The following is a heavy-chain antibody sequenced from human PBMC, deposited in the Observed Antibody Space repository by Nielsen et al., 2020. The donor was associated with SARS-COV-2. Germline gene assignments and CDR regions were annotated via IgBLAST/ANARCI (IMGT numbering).Heavy chain of an antibody. CDR3: AKKAVAGVPSPLDD. V-gene: IGHV3-30-3*01. Sequence: GGSLRLSCAASGSTFSTYAMYWVRQAPGKGLEGVAVMSSDGSHKYYADSVSGRFTISRDNSKNMLYLQMSSLTEEDTGVYYCAKKAVAGVPSPLDDWGQVTLVTVSS. CDR2: MSSDGSHK. CDR1: GSTFSTYA. J-gene: IGHJ4*02. D-gene: IGHD6-19*01.